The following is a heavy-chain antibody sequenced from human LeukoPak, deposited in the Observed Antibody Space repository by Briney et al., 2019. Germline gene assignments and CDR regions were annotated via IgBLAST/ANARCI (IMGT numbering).Heavy chain of an antibody. CDR1: GFSFTSYL. V-gene: IGHV5-10-1*01. Sequence: GESLRLSWKGSGFSFTSYLISWVRPMPREGPEWRGRIDPSGSYTNYSPSFQGHVTILPDKSISTAYLQWSRLKASDTAIYYRVRDGDSSPGMSGNWGQGTLVTVSS. D-gene: IGHD6-13*01. CDR3: VRDGDSSPGMSGN. CDR2: IDPSGSYT. J-gene: IGHJ4*02.